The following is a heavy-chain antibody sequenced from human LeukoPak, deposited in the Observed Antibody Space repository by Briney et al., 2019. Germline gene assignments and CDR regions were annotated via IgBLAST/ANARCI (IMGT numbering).Heavy chain of an antibody. CDR2: ISAYNGNT. Sequence: ASVKVSCKASGYTFTSYGISWMRQAPGQGLEWMGWISAYNGNTNYAQKLQGRVTMTTDTSTSTAYMELSSLRSEDTAVYYCARGRVILRSGYPHTLQHWGQGTLVTVSS. D-gene: IGHD3-3*01. CDR3: ARGRVILRSGYPHTLQH. CDR1: GYTFTSYG. J-gene: IGHJ1*01. V-gene: IGHV1-18*01.